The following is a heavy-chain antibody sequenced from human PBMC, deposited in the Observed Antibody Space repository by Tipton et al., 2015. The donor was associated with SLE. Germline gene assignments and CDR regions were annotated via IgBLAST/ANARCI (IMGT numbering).Heavy chain of an antibody. CDR1: GGSISRSNFY. CDR3: ARLISAYDCNFDY. CDR2: FYYGKST. D-gene: IGHD5-12*01. Sequence: TLSFTCTVSGGSISRSNFYWAWIRQPPGKGLEWIGSFYYGKSTFYNPSLKSRVSISVDTSTNRLFLNLISVTAADTALYYCARLISAYDCNFDYWDQGTLVTVSS. V-gene: IGHV4-39*07. J-gene: IGHJ4*02.